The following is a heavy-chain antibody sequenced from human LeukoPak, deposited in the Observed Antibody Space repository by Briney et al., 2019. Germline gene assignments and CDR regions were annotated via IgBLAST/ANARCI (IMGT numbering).Heavy chain of an antibody. Sequence: GGSLRLSCAASGFTFSSYWMSWVRQAPGKGLEWVANIKQDGSEKYYVDSVKGRFTISRDNAKNSLYLQMNSLRAEDTAVYYCAKTGGSGWYVDSARDAFDIWGQGTMVTVSS. J-gene: IGHJ3*02. V-gene: IGHV3-7*01. D-gene: IGHD6-19*01. CDR1: GFTFSSYW. CDR3: AKTGGSGWYVDSARDAFDI. CDR2: IKQDGSEK.